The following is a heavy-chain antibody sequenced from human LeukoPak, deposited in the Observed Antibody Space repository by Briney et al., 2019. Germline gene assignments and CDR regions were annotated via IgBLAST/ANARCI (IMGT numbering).Heavy chain of an antibody. Sequence: GGSLGLSCAASGFTFRESYMSWVRQAPGEGLQWISYTNGAGDSIYYADSVRGRFTMSRDNAKNSLYLQMNSLRVDDTAVYYCVRETWYYFDYWGQGTLVTVPS. D-gene: IGHD2-8*02. CDR1: GFTFRESY. V-gene: IGHV3-11*04. J-gene: IGHJ4*02. CDR2: TNGAGDSI. CDR3: VRETWYYFDY.